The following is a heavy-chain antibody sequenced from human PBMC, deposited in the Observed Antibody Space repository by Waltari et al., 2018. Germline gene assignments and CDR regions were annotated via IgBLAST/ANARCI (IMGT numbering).Heavy chain of an antibody. CDR1: GFRFSCSG. CDR2: ISGGGYPI. CDR3: APMGASRLTWTD. J-gene: IGHJ4*02. D-gene: IGHD1-26*01. Sequence: EVQLVESGGGLVQPGGSLRLSCAAPGFRFSCSGRNWVRQAPGKGLEWVAHISGGGYPIYYADSVKGRFTISRDNAKNSLFLQMNGLRAEDTAVYYCAPMGASRLTWTDWGQGTLVTVSS. V-gene: IGHV3-48*01.